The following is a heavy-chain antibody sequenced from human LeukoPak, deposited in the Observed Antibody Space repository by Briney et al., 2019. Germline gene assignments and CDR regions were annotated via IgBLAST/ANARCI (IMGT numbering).Heavy chain of an antibody. CDR1: GFTFSSYA. J-gene: IGHJ6*02. CDR2: ISGSGGST. CDR3: AKAGEGASGWYREFYYYYYGMDV. V-gene: IGHV3-23*01. D-gene: IGHD6-19*01. Sequence: PGGSLRLSCAASGFTFSSYAMSWVRQAPGKGLEWVSAISGSGGSTYYADSVKGRFTISRDNSKNTLYLQMNSLRAEDTAVYYCAKAGEGASGWYREFYYYYYGMDVWGQGTTVTVSS.